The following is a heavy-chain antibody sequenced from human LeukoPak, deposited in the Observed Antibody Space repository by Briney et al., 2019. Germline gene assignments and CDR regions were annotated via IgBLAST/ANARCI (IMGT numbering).Heavy chain of an antibody. CDR3: GRVRTRGLMDDAFDI. Sequence: GASVKVSCKASGYTFTGYYMHWVRQAPGQGLEWMGWINPNSGGTDYAQKFQGRVTMTRDTSISTAYMELCRLRSDDTAVYYCGRVRTRGLMDDAFDIWGQGTMVTVSS. D-gene: IGHD3-10*01. CDR1: GYTFTGYY. CDR2: INPNSGGT. J-gene: IGHJ3*02. V-gene: IGHV1-2*02.